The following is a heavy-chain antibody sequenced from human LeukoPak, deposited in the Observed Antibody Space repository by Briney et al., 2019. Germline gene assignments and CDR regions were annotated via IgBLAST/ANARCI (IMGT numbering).Heavy chain of an antibody. D-gene: IGHD6-13*01. CDR2: INHSGST. J-gene: IGHJ4*02. Sequence: PSETLSLTCAVYGGSFSGYYWSWIRQPPGKGLEWIGEINHSGSTNYNPSLKSRVTISVDTSKNQFSLKLSSVHAAKSAVYYCARGSTAAAHDYWGQGTLVPVSS. V-gene: IGHV4-34*01. CDR3: ARGSTAAAHDY. CDR1: GGSFSGYY.